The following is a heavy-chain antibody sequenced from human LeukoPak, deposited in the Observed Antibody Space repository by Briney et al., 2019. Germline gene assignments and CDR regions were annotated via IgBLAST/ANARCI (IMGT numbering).Heavy chain of an antibody. J-gene: IGHJ4*02. CDR2: ISDDGRSK. D-gene: IGHD4-17*01. Sequence: GGSLRLSCAASGFSFISYGMHWVRQAPGKGMEWVGVISDDGRSKDYADSVKGRFTISRDNSKDTLYLQMNSLRDEDTAVYYCAKRPSDYGDYVSYFDYWGQGTLVTVSS. CDR1: GFSFISYG. V-gene: IGHV3-30*18. CDR3: AKRPSDYGDYVSYFDY.